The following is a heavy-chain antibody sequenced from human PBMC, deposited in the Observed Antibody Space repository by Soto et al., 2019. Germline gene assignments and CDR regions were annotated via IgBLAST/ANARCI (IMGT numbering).Heavy chain of an antibody. D-gene: IGHD3-3*01. CDR2: ISSSGSTI. V-gene: IGHV3-48*03. Sequence: QAGGSLRLSCAASGFTFSSYEMNWVRQAPGKGLEWVSYISSSGSTIYYADSVKGRFTISRDNAKNSLYLQMNSLRAEDTAVYYCASFSYDFWSGFSYYYYGMDVWGQGTTVTVSS. CDR3: ASFSYDFWSGFSYYYYGMDV. J-gene: IGHJ6*02. CDR1: GFTFSSYE.